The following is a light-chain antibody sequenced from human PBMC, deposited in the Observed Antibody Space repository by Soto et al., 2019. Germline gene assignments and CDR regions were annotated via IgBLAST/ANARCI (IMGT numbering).Light chain of an antibody. J-gene: IGLJ2*01. Sequence: QSALTQPPSAXXXPGQSVTISCTGTSSDVGGYNYVSWYQQYPGKAPKLIIYEVSKRPSGVPDRFSGSKSGNTASLTVSGLQAEDEADYYCTSYAGSNNLVFGGGTKLTV. CDR1: SSDVGGYNY. CDR2: EVS. CDR3: TSYAGSNNLV. V-gene: IGLV2-8*01.